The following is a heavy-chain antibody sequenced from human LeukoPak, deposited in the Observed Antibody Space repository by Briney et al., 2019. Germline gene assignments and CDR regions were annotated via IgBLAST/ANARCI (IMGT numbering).Heavy chain of an antibody. D-gene: IGHD1-26*01. CDR1: GGSISSSSYY. J-gene: IGHJ5*02. CDR2: GNESGGT. V-gene: IGHV4-39*07. Sequence: SETLSLTCTVSGGSISSSSYYWSWIRQPPGKGLEWIGEGNESGGTKYNPSLKSRVTISADSSKNQFSLKLSSVTAADTAVYYCAKNGQSGFSFDPWGQGILVSVSS. CDR3: AKNGQSGFSFDP.